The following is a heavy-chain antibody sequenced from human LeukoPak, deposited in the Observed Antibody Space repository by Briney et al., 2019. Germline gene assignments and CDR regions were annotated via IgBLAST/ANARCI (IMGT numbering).Heavy chain of an antibody. D-gene: IGHD3-10*01. J-gene: IGHJ6*02. Sequence: GGSLRLSCAASGFTVSSNYMSWVRQAPGKGLEWVSVIYGGGKTYYADSVKGRFTLSRDDSKNMLFLQMNSLRVEDTAVYYCARDQATMIRNGLDVWGQGTAVTVSS. V-gene: IGHV3-53*01. CDR1: GFTVSSNY. CDR2: IYGGGKT. CDR3: ARDQATMIRNGLDV.